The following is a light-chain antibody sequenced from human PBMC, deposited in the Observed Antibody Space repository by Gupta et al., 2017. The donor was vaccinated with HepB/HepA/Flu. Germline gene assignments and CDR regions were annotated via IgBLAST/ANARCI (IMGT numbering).Light chain of an antibody. V-gene: IGKV1-8*01. Sequence: IRMSQSPSSLSALTGDRVTIPCRASQGISSYLAWYQQKPGKAPKLLIYAASTLPSGVPSRFSGTGSGTDFTLTISCLQSEDFATYYCQQYYRYPPFTFGPGTKVDIK. CDR3: QQYYRYPPFT. CDR1: QGISSY. CDR2: AAS. J-gene: IGKJ3*01.